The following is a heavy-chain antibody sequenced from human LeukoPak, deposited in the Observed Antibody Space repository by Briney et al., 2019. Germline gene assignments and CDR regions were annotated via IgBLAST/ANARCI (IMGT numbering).Heavy chain of an antibody. Sequence: SETLSLTCTVSGGPISSSPYYWGWIRQPPGKGLEWIGSISYSGSTFHNPSLKSRLTISVDTSKNQFSLKLSSLTATDTAVFYCARLSPYLGSGSSAFPDVLWGQGTLVSVSS. V-gene: IGHV4-39*01. D-gene: IGHD3-10*01. CDR2: ISYSGST. CDR3: ARLSPYLGSGSSAFPDVL. J-gene: IGHJ4*02. CDR1: GGPISSSPYY.